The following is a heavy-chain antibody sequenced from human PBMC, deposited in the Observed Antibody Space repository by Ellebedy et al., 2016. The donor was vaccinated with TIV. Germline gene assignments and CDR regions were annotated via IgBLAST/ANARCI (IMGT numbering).Heavy chain of an antibody. D-gene: IGHD5-24*01. Sequence: MPSETLSLTCTVSGGSISSGDYYWSWIRQPPGKGLEWIGYIYYSGNTYHNPSLKSRVTISVDTSKNQFSLKLSSVTAPDTAVYYCARGGDGYIHYWGQGTLVTVSS. CDR3: ARGGDGYIHY. CDR1: GGSISSGDYY. CDR2: IYYSGNT. J-gene: IGHJ4*02. V-gene: IGHV4-30-4*01.